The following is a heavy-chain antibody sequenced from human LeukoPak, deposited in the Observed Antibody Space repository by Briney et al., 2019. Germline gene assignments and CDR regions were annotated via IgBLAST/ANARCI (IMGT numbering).Heavy chain of an antibody. CDR1: GFTFSDYV. CDR3: AKMSGVLWFGELRLPFDS. Sequence: GGALRLSCVASGFTFSDYVMIWGSEAPGGGPQWVSVISAVGVSLFSGRGSGASYADSAGGRLTISTDNSKNTLYLQMNSLRAADTPVYYCAKMSGVLWFGELRLPFDSWGQGTVVTVSS. V-gene: IGHV3-23*01. CDR2: ISAVGVSLFSGRGSGA. J-gene: IGHJ4*02. D-gene: IGHD3-10*01.